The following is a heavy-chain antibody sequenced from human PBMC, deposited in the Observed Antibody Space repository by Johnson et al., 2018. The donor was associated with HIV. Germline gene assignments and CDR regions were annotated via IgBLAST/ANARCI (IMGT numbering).Heavy chain of an antibody. D-gene: IGHD6-6*01. Sequence: QVQLVESGGGVVQPGRSLRLSCAASGFTFSSYGMHWVRQAPGKGLEWVAVISYDGSNKYYADSVKGRFTISRENAKNSLYLQMNSLRAGDTAVYYCARIAARPLDAFDIWGQGTMVTVSS. J-gene: IGHJ3*02. CDR1: GFTFSSYG. V-gene: IGHV3-30*03. CDR2: ISYDGSNK. CDR3: ARIAARPLDAFDI.